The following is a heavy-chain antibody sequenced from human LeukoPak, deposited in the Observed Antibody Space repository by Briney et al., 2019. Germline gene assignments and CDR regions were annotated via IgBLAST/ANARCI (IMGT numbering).Heavy chain of an antibody. CDR1: GFTVSSNY. D-gene: IGHD4-17*01. V-gene: IGHV3-53*01. CDR3: ASWSTVTRDLVD. CDR2: IYSGGST. Sequence: GGSLRLSCAASGFTVSSNYMSWVRQAPGKGLEWVSVIYSGGSTYYADSVKGRFTISRDNSKNTLYLQMNSLRAEDTAVYYCASWSTVTRDLVDWGQGTLVTVSP. J-gene: IGHJ4*02.